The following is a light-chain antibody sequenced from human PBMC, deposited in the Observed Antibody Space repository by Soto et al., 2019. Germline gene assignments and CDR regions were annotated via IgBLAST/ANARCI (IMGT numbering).Light chain of an antibody. CDR3: QQFTSWT. V-gene: IGKV1-9*01. CDR2: AS. J-gene: IGKJ1*01. CDR1: RDINNF. Sequence: DIQLTQSPSSLSASEGDTVTITCRATRDINNFLAWYQERPGKAPKLLIYASTLHSGVPPRFRGSGTGTDFTLTISGLQPEDFGTYYCQQFTSWTFGPGTLVDVK.